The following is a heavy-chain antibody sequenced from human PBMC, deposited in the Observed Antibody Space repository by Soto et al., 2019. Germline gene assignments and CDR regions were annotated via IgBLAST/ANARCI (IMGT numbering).Heavy chain of an antibody. V-gene: IGHV5-51*01. D-gene: IGHD2-2*02. CDR3: ARQGVVSSAIIEYYYGMEV. J-gene: IGHJ6*02. Sequence: GESLNSSCKGSGYGFTSYWIGWVRQMPGKGLEGNGMVYPGDSDARYSPYFHAQVTISADDPISTADLQWSSLKAWDTAMYYCARQGVVSSAIIEYYYGMEVWGQGTTVTVS. CDR1: GYGFTSYW. CDR2: VYPGDSDA.